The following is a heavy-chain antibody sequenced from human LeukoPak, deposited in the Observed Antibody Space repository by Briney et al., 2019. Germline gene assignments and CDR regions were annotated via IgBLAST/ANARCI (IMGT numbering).Heavy chain of an antibody. CDR1: GGSISSGGYY. CDR3: ARETRSGFDAFDI. V-gene: IGHV4-30-2*01. J-gene: IGHJ3*02. CDR2: IYHSGST. Sequence: SETLSRTCTVSGGSISSGGYYWSWIRQPPGKGREWIGYIYHSGSTYYNPSLKSRVTISVDRSKNQFSLKLSSVTAADTAVYYCARETRSGFDAFDIWGQGTMVTVSS. D-gene: IGHD3-10*01.